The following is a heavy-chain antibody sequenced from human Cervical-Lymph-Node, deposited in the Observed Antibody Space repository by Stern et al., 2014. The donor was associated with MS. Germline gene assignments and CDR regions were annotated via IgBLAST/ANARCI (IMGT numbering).Heavy chain of an antibody. Sequence: EVHLVESGGGLVKPGGSLRLSFVASGFTFKTFTMNWVRQTPGKGLEWIASISASSTYIYYADSMKGRFTVSRDNAKNSLYLQMNNLSAEDTAVYYCARGSLCSSSSCYKGGFDPWGRGTQVTVSS. CDR1: GFTFKTFT. CDR2: ISASSTYI. CDR3: ARGSLCSSSSCYKGGFDP. J-gene: IGHJ2*01. D-gene: IGHD2-2*02. V-gene: IGHV3-21*01.